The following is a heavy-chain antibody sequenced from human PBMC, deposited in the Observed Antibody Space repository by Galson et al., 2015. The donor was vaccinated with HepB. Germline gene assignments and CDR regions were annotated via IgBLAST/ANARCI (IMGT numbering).Heavy chain of an antibody. V-gene: IGHV1-46*01. CDR3: ARRITGTTGGMDV. D-gene: IGHD1-20*01. Sequence: SVKVSCKASRYTFTTHYIHWVRQAPGQGLEWMGIINPSGGSTSYAQKFQGRVTVTGDTSTSTVYMELSSLGSDDTAVYYCARRITGTTGGMDVWGQGTTVTVSS. CDR2: INPSGGST. J-gene: IGHJ6*02. CDR1: RYTFTTHY.